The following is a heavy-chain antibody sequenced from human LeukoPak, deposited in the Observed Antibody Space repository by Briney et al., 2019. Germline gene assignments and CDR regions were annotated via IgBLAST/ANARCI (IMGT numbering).Heavy chain of an antibody. V-gene: IGHV3-48*02. CDR3: TRDTRVGGTMDFDY. J-gene: IGHJ4*02. Sequence: GGSLALSCAASGFTFSTHSMHWVRQAPGKGLEWVSYISSSSSAMLYADSVKGRFTISRDNAKNSLYLQMNSLRDEDTAVYYCTRDTRVGGTMDFDYWGQGTLVTVSS. CDR1: GFTFSTHS. CDR2: ISSSSSAM. D-gene: IGHD1-26*01.